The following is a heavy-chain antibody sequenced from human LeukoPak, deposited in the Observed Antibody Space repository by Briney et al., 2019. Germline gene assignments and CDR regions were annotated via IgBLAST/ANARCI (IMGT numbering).Heavy chain of an antibody. CDR3: ARVRSSGSPLDY. V-gene: IGHV3-11*05. D-gene: IGHD3-10*01. CDR1: GFTFSDYY. J-gene: IGHJ4*02. CDR2: ISKSSSST. Sequence: GGSLRLSCAASGFTFSDYYMSWIRQAPGKGLEWVSYISKSSSSTNYADSVKGRFSISRDNAKNSPYLQLNSLTVEDTAVYYCARVRSSGSPLDYWGQGTLVTVSS.